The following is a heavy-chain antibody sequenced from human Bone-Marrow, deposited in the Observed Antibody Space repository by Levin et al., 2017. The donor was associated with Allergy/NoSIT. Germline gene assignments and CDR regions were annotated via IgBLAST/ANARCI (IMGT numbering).Heavy chain of an antibody. CDR3: ARPDCSGTSCYYFFDS. D-gene: IGHD2-2*01. CDR1: GFTFSRYS. Sequence: GESLKISCAASGFTFSRYSMNWVRQAPGRGLEWVSYISRSSSTISYADSVKGRFTISRDNAKNSLYLQMNSLRDEDTAVYYCARPDCSGTSCYYFFDSWGLGTLVTVSS. J-gene: IGHJ4*02. CDR2: ISRSSSTI. V-gene: IGHV3-48*02.